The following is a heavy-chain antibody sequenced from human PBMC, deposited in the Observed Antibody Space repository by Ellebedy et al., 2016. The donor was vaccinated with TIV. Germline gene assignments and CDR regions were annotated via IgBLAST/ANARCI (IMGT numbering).Heavy chain of an antibody. CDR2: MRQDGNEE. CDR3: ARGNPMGSY. CDR1: GFTLSDYW. Sequence: GESLKISCSASGFTLSDYWMIWVRQAPGKGLEWVANMRQDGNEEYYVDSVKGRFTISRDNAKHLVYLQMNRLRAEDTALYYCARGNPMGSYWGQGTLVTVSS. V-gene: IGHV3-7*03. D-gene: IGHD3-10*01. J-gene: IGHJ4*02.